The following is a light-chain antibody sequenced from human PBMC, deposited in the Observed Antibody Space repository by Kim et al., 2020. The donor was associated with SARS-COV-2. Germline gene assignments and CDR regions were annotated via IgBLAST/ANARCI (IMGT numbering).Light chain of an antibody. V-gene: IGLV3-19*01. CDR3: NSRDSSGNVV. CDR2: GKN. Sequence: TLEQTVRMTCQGDSLRSYYASWYQQKPGQAPVLVIYGKNNRPSGIPDRFSGSSSGNTASLTITGAQAEDEADYYCNSRDSSGNVVFGGGTQLTVL. J-gene: IGLJ2*01. CDR1: SLRSYY.